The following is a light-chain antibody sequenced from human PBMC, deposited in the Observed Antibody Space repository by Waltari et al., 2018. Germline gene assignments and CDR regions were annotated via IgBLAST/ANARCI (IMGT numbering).Light chain of an antibody. J-gene: IGKJ3*01. CDR3: QQVNIFPFT. V-gene: IGKV1-12*01. CDR2: NAS. CDR1: QSISSW. Sequence: IQMTQSPSSVSASVGDRVTIACRASQSISSWFAWYQQKPGKAPNLLIYNASSLQSGVSSRFSGSGSGTDFSLTISGLQPEDLATYYCQQVNIFPFTFGPGTKVDIK.